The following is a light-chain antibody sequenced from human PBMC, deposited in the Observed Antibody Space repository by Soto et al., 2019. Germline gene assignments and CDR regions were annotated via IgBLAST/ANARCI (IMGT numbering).Light chain of an antibody. J-gene: IGLJ2*01. Sequence: QAVVTQEPSLTVSPGGTVTLTCGSTTGAVTSGHYPFWFQQKPGQAPWTLIYDTSNKHSWTPARFSGSLLGGKAALTLSGAQPEDEAEYYCLLSYSGAGRVFGGGTQLTVL. CDR2: DTS. CDR3: LLSYSGAGRV. CDR1: TGAVTSGHY. V-gene: IGLV7-46*01.